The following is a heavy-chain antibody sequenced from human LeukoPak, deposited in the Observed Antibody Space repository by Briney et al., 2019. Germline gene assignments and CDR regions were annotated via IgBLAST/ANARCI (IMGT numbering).Heavy chain of an antibody. CDR1: GYTFTGYY. V-gene: IGHV1-2*02. CDR3: ARGGLAIFGVVARGSDY. D-gene: IGHD3-3*01. Sequence: ASVNVSCKASGYTFTGYYMHWVRQAPGQGLEWMGWINPNSGGTNYAQKFQGRVTMTRDTSISTAYMELSRLRSDDTAVYYCARGGLAIFGVVARGSDYWGQGTLVTVSS. CDR2: INPNSGGT. J-gene: IGHJ4*02.